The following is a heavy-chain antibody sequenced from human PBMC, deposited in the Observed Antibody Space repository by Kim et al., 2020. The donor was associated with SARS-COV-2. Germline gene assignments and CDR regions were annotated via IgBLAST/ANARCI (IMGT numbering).Heavy chain of an antibody. CDR3: ARAPDFWSGYLRGTNYYYMDV. D-gene: IGHD3-3*01. CDR2: ISSSSSTI. V-gene: IGHV3-48*02. CDR1: GFTFSSYS. Sequence: GGSLRLSCAASGFTFSSYSMNWVRQAPGKGLEWVSYISSSSSTIYYADSVKGRFTISRDNAKNSLYLQMNSLRDEDTAVYYCARAPDFWSGYLRGTNYYYMDVWGKGTTVTVSS. J-gene: IGHJ6*03.